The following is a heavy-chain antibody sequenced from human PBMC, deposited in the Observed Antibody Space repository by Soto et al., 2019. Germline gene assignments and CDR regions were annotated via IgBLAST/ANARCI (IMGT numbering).Heavy chain of an antibody. V-gene: IGHV2-5*02. D-gene: IGHD3-10*01. CDR1: GFSLSTSGVG. CDR3: AHLYGSGSYYTIREPYYFDY. J-gene: IGHJ4*02. CDR2: IYWDDDK. Sequence: QITLKESGPTLVKPTQTLTLTCTFSGFSLSTSGVGVGWIRQPPGKALEWLALIYWDDDKRYSPSLKSRLTITQTPSKEQVVLTMAHMDPGDTATYYCAHLYGSGSYYTIREPYYFDYWGQVTLVTVSS.